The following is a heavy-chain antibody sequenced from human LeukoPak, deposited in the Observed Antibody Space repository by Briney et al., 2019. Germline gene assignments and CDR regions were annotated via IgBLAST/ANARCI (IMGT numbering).Heavy chain of an antibody. CDR3: AREGVDFDS. J-gene: IGHJ3*01. V-gene: IGHV1-2*02. CDR1: AYTFTGYY. Sequence: ASVKVSCKASAYTFTGYYMHWVRQAPGQGLEWMGWLVAKNGGTHYAQNFQGRVTMTRDTSIRTAYMELSGLRSDDTAVYYCAREGVDFDSWGQGTMVTVSS. CDR2: LVAKNGGT.